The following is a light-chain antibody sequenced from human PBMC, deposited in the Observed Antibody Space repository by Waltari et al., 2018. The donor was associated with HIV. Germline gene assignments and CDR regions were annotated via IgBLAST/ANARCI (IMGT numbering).Light chain of an antibody. CDR1: SSDIGAYDY. CDR3: VSYATNNIPL. CDR2: DVS. V-gene: IGLV2-14*03. J-gene: IGLJ3*02. Sequence: QSALTQPASVSGSPGQSITLSCPGTSSDIGAYDYFSWYQQYPGKAPRLLIYDVSVRSSGISDRFSGAKSAYTASASLTISKLQAEDEAHYYCVSYATNNIPLFGGGTKLTVL.